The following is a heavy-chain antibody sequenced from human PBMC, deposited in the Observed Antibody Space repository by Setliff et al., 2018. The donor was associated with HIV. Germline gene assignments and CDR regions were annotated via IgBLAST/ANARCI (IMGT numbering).Heavy chain of an antibody. D-gene: IGHD3-10*01. CDR3: ARDGEWSGFGESGPNFDP. V-gene: IGHV1-69-2*01. CDR2: IDPDRGEA. CDR1: GYTFPDYY. Sequence: ASVKVSCKVSGYTFPDYYMQWVRQAPGKGLEWMGLIDPDRGEAVYAEKFQGRVTITADRSKDIAYMKLSSLRSEDTAVYYCARDGEWSGFGESGPNFDPWGQGTLVTVSS. J-gene: IGHJ5*02.